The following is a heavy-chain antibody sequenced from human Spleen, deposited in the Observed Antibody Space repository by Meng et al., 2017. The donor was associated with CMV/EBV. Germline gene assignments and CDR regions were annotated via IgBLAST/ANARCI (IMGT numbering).Heavy chain of an antibody. CDR1: PNTFTSYW. J-gene: IGHJ4*02. D-gene: IGHD3-10*01. CDR3: ARLDWVRGVIDY. CDR2: IYPGDSDT. Sequence: GPEVKNPGESLNIPGSGSPNTFTSYWIGLVPQMPGKGLEWMGIIYPGDSDTRYSPSFQGQVTISADKSISTAYLQWSSLKASDTAMYYCARLDWVRGVIDYWGQGTLVTVSS. V-gene: IGHV5-51*01.